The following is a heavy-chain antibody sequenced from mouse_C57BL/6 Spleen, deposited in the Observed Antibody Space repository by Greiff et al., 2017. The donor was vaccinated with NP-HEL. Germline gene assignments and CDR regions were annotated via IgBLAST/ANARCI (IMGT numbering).Heavy chain of an antibody. CDR1: GFSFNTYA. Sequence: EVKVVESGGGLVQPKGSLKLSCAASGFSFNTYAMNWVRQAPGKGLEWVARIRSKSNNYATYYADSVKDRFTISRDDSESMLYLQMNNLKTEDTAMYYCVRHGYYYGSSPYWYFDVWGTGTTVTVSS. V-gene: IGHV10-1*01. J-gene: IGHJ1*03. D-gene: IGHD1-1*01. CDR2: IRSKSNNYAT. CDR3: VRHGYYYGSSPYWYFDV.